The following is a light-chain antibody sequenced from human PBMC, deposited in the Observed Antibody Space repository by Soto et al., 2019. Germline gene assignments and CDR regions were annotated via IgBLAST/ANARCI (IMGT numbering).Light chain of an antibody. J-gene: IGKJ1*01. CDR2: GAS. CDR1: QSVSSN. V-gene: IGKV3D-15*01. Sequence: EIVMTQSPATLSVSPGERATLSCRASQSVSSNLAWYQQKPGQAPRLLIYGASTRSTGIPARFSGSGSGTEFTLTISSLQSEDFAVYYCQQYNNWPPVTFCQGTKVEIK. CDR3: QQYNNWPPVT.